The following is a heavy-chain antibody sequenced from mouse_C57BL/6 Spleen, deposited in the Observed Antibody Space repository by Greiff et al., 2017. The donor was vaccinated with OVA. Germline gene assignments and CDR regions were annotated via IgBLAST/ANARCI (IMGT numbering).Heavy chain of an antibody. D-gene: IGHD2-4*01. CDR2: IYPGAGDT. CDR1: GYAFSSYW. J-gene: IGHJ4*01. Sequence: QVQLQQSGAELVKPGASVKISCKASGYAFSSYWMNWVKQRPGKGLEWIGQIYPGAGDTNYNGKFKGKATLTAEKSSSTAYMQLSSLTSEDSAVYVIERVDYDYGAVYAMDYWGQGTSVTVSA. V-gene: IGHV1-80*01. CDR3: ERVDYDYGAVYAMDY.